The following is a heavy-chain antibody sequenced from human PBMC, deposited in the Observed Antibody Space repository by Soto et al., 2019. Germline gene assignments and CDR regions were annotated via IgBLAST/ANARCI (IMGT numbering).Heavy chain of an antibody. J-gene: IGHJ4*02. Sequence: ASVKVSCKASGYRFTSFYIHWVRQAPVQGLEWMGRMNLDTGGTTYAQKFQGRVTMTRDTSISTAYMEVTNLKSDDTAIYYCARDGNFAFRGYSFGFDFWGQGTLVTVSS. D-gene: IGHD5-18*01. CDR3: ARDGNFAFRGYSFGFDF. CDR1: GYRFTSFY. CDR2: MNLDTGGT. V-gene: IGHV1-2*06.